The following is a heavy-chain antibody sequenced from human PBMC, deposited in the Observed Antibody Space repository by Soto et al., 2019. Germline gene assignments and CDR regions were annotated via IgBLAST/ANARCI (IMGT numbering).Heavy chain of an antibody. V-gene: IGHV4-31*03. J-gene: IGHJ4*02. CDR3: PRATGTLRSRNCDY. D-gene: IGHD1-1*01. CDR1: GDSIGSPHSS. CDR2: ISHTGST. Sequence: PSETLSLTCTVSGDSIGSPHSSWTWIRQPPGKGLEWIGSISHTGSTYYSKSLRSRLTMSVDTSKSQFSLKLSSVTAADTAVYYCPRATGTLRSRNCDYWGQGSLVTVSS.